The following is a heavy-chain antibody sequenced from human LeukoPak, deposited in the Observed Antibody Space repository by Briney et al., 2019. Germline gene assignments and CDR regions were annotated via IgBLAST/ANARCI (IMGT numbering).Heavy chain of an antibody. D-gene: IGHD2-21*02. Sequence: GGSLRLSCAASGFTVSSNYMSWVRQAPGKGLEWVSVIYSSGSTYYADSVKGRFTISRDNSKNTLYLQMNSLRAEDTAVYYCARDRCGGDCYHDAFDIWGQGTMVTVSS. CDR2: IYSSGST. CDR1: GFTVSSNY. J-gene: IGHJ3*02. CDR3: ARDRCGGDCYHDAFDI. V-gene: IGHV3-66*03.